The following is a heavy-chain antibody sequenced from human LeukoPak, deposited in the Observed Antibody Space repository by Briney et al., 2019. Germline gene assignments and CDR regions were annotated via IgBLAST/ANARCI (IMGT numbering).Heavy chain of an antibody. CDR3: ARLPMDCSSTSCYVGYFDP. V-gene: IGHV4-4*07. CDR2: IYASGST. J-gene: IGHJ5*02. Sequence: SETLSLTCTVSGGSISSQYWSWIRQPAGKGLEWIGRIYASGSTNYNPSLKSRVTISVDTSKNQFSLKLSSVTAADTAVYYCARLPMDCSSTSCYVGYFDPWGQGTLVTVSS. CDR1: GGSISSQY. D-gene: IGHD2-2*01.